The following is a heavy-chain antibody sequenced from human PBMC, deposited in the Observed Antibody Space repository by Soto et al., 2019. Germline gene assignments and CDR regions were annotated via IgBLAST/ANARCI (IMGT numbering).Heavy chain of an antibody. Sequence: GGSLRLSCAASGFTFSSYAMSWVRQAPGKGLEWVSAISGSGGSTYYADSVKGRLTISRDNSKNTLYLQMNSLRAEDTAVYYCANRGYSYGYYYFDYWGQGTLVTVSS. V-gene: IGHV3-23*01. CDR1: GFTFSSYA. CDR2: ISGSGGST. D-gene: IGHD5-18*01. J-gene: IGHJ4*02. CDR3: ANRGYSYGYYYFDY.